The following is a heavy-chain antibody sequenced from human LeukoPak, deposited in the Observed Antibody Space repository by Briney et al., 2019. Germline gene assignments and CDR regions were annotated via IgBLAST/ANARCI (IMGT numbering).Heavy chain of an antibody. CDR1: GFTFSSYS. J-gene: IGHJ4*02. CDR2: ISSSSSTI. Sequence: GGSLRLSCAASGFTFSSYSMNWVRQAPGKGLEWVSYISSSSSTIYYADSVKGRFTISRDNSKNTLYLQMNSLRAEDTAVYYCAKGDTVSIDCAPDYWGQGTLVTVSS. V-gene: IGHV3-48*01. CDR3: AKGDTVSIDCAPDY. D-gene: IGHD2-21*01.